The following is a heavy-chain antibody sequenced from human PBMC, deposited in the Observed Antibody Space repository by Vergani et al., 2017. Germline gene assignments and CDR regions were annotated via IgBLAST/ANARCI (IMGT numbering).Heavy chain of an antibody. CDR1: GMSISNNNYH. Sequence: QLQLQESGPRLVKPSETLSLTCSLSGMSISNNNYHWGWIRQPPGKGLEWIWSIYDSRNNNYSPSLKSRVSISVDTSKNQFSLNLTSVTAADTAVYYCARHLRQLARNDVFDIWGHGTLVTVSS. J-gene: IGHJ3*02. CDR3: ARHLRQLARNDVFDI. CDR2: IYDSRNN. D-gene: IGHD6-6*01. V-gene: IGHV4-39*01.